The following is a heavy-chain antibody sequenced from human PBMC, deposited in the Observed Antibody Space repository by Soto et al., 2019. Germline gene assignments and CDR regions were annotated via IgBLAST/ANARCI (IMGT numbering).Heavy chain of an antibody. Sequence: ESGPTLVNPTETLTLTCTVSGFSLSNARMGVSWIRQPPGKALEWLAHIFSNDEKSYSTSLKSRLTISKDTSKSQVVLTMTNMDPVDTATYYCARIPGEGDGYNPGLAHFDYWGQGTLVTVSS. CDR3: ARIPGEGDGYNPGLAHFDY. D-gene: IGHD5-12*01. J-gene: IGHJ4*02. CDR2: IFSNDEK. V-gene: IGHV2-26*01. CDR1: GFSLSNARMG.